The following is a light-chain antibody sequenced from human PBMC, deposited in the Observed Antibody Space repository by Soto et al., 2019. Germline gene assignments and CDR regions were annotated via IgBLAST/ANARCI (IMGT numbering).Light chain of an antibody. CDR3: QVWDRSTGDLCG. Sequence: SYELTQPPSVSVAPGQTAIVTCDGNNIGSNSVHWYQQKPGRAPVLVVYADSDRPSGVPERFSGSNSGNTATLTISRVEAGDEAEYDGQVWDRSTGDLCGFGPGSKVTVL. CDR2: ADS. J-gene: IGLJ1*01. CDR1: NIGSNS. V-gene: IGLV3-21*02.